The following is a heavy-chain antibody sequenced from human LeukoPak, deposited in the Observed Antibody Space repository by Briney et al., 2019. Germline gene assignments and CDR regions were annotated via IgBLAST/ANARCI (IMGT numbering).Heavy chain of an antibody. CDR3: ARGRVISSGSYDP. CDR2: INHSGST. D-gene: IGHD3-10*01. J-gene: IGHJ5*02. V-gene: IGHV4-34*01. Sequence: SESLSLTCAVSVGSFSGYYWSWIRQPPGKGLEWIGEINHSGSTNYNPSLKSRVTISVDTSKNQFSLKLSSVTAADTAVYYCARGRVISSGSYDPWGQGTLVTVSS. CDR1: VGSFSGYY.